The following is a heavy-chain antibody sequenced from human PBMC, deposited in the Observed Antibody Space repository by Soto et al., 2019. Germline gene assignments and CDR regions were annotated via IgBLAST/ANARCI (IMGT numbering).Heavy chain of an antibody. V-gene: IGHV4-59*01. D-gene: IGHD5-18*01. CDR1: GGSISNYY. CDR3: ARDHPHSYGVYYFDY. Sequence: SETLSLTCTVSGGSISNYYWNWIRQSPGKGLEWIGYIYSSGSTHYNPSLQNRVTISIDTSKNQVSLKVNSVTTADTAVYYCARDHPHSYGVYYFDYWGQGTPVTVSS. CDR2: IYSSGST. J-gene: IGHJ4*02.